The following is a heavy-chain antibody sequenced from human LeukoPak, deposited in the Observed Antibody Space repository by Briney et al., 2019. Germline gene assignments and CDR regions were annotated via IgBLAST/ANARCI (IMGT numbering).Heavy chain of an antibody. CDR1: GGSISSGGYY. CDR2: IYYSGST. V-gene: IGHV4-31*03. CDR3: ARASGSSWYGYFDY. D-gene: IGHD6-13*01. Sequence: SETLSLTCSVSGGSISSGGYYWSWIRQHPGKGLEWIGYIYYSGSTYYNSSLKSRVTISVDTSKNQFSLKLSSVTAADTAVYYCARASGSSWYGYFDYWGQGTLVTVSS. J-gene: IGHJ4*02.